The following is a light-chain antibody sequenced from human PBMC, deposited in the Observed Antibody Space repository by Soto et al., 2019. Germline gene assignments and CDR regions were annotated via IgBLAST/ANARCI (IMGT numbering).Light chain of an antibody. CDR2: GSS. CDR1: QSVSGK. V-gene: IGKV3D-15*01. J-gene: IGKJ1*01. Sequence: EIVMTQSPSTLSVSPFETATLSCRASQSVSGKLAWFQQKPGQAPRLLISGSSTRATGIPARFNGSGSGTEFTLTISSLQSEDFAVYYCQQYNNWPRTFGQGTKVDI. CDR3: QQYNNWPRT.